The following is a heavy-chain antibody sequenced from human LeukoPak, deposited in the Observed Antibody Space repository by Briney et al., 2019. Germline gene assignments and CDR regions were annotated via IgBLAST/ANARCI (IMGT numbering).Heavy chain of an antibody. Sequence: ASVKVSCKASGYTFTSYGISWVRQAPGQGLEWMGWISAYNGNTNYAQKLQGRVAMTTDTSTSTAYMELRSLRSDDTAVYYCARSRPIVATTKGLAPWGQGTLVTVSS. V-gene: IGHV1-18*01. CDR2: ISAYNGNT. CDR1: GYTFTSYG. D-gene: IGHD5-12*01. J-gene: IGHJ5*02. CDR3: ARSRPIVATTKGLAP.